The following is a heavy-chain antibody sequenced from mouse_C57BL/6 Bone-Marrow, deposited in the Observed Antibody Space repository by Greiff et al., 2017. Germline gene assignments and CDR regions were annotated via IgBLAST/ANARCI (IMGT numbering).Heavy chain of an antibody. CDR2: IYPGGGYT. D-gene: IGHD2-3*01. J-gene: IGHJ3*01. V-gene: IGHV1-63*01. CDR3: AREGDGPWFAY. Sequence: QVQLKESGAELVRPGTSVKMSCKASGYTFTNYWIGWAKQRPGHGLEWIGDIYPGGGYTNYNEKFKGKATLTADKSSSTAYMQFSSLTSEDSAIYYCAREGDGPWFAYWGQGTLVTVSA. CDR1: GYTFTNYW.